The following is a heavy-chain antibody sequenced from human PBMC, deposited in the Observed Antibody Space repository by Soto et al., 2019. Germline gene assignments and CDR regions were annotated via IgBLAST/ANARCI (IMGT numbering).Heavy chain of an antibody. J-gene: IGHJ4*02. CDR3: ARGLGRN. D-gene: IGHD1-26*01. Sequence: QVQLQQWGAGLLKPSETLSLTCAVYGGSFSGYYWSWIRQPPGKGLEWMGEINHSGSTNYNPSLKGRVTISVDTSKTQFSLKLSSVTAADTAVYYCARGLGRNWGQGTLVTVSS. V-gene: IGHV4-34*01. CDR2: INHSGST. CDR1: GGSFSGYY.